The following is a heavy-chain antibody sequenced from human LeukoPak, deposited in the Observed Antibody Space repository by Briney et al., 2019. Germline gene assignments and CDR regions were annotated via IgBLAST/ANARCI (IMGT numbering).Heavy chain of an antibody. CDR3: ARGGDILTERAFDI. Sequence: SRTLSLTCAVSGGSISSGGYSWSWIRQPPGKGLEWIGYIYHSGSTYYNPSLKSRVTISVDRSKNQFSLKLSSVTAADTAVYYCARGGDILTERAFDIWGQGTMVTVSS. J-gene: IGHJ3*02. D-gene: IGHD3-9*01. CDR2: IYHSGST. CDR1: GGSISSGGYS. V-gene: IGHV4-30-2*01.